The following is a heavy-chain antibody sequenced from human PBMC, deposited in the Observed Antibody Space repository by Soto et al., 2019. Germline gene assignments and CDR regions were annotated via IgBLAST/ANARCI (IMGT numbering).Heavy chain of an antibody. J-gene: IGHJ4*02. CDR1: GFTCSTYT. CDR2: ISRGSSYI. V-gene: IGHV3-21*01. CDR3: ARGVYYFDY. Sequence: EVQLVESGGGLVKPGGSLRLSCAASGFTCSTYTLNWVRQAPGQGLEWVSSISRGSSYIYYAGSVKGRFTISRDNAKNSLYLQMNSLRAEDTAVYYCARGVYYFDYWGQGTLVTVSS.